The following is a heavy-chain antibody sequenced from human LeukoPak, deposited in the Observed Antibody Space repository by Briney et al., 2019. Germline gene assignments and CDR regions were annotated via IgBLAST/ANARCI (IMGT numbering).Heavy chain of an antibody. D-gene: IGHD3-10*01. CDR1: GYTLTELS. CDR3: ATAEVYYYGSGSYSY. V-gene: IGHV1-24*01. CDR2: FDPEDGET. J-gene: IGHJ4*02. Sequence: ASVKLSCKVSGYTLTELSMHWVRQAPGKGLEWMGGFDPEDGETIYAQKFQGRVTMTEDTSTDTAYMELSSLRSEDTAVYYCATAEVYYYGSGSYSYWGQGTLVTVSS.